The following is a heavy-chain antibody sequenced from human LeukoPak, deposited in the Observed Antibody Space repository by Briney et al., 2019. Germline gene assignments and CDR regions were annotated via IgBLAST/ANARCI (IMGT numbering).Heavy chain of an antibody. D-gene: IGHD3-3*01. CDR3: ARDSRFLDWFCDS. J-gene: IGHJ4*02. CDR1: GFTFTDYY. Sequence: ASVKVSCKASGFTFTDYYMHWARQAPGQGLEWMGWINPHSGGTNYAQKFRGRVTMTRDTSISTSYMELSRLRSDDTAVYYCARDSRFLDWFCDSWGQGTLVTVSS. V-gene: IGHV1-2*02. CDR2: INPHSGGT.